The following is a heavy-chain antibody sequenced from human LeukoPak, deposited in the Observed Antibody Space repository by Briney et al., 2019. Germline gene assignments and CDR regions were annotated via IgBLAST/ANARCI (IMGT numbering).Heavy chain of an antibody. CDR2: IYTSGST. D-gene: IGHD3-22*01. V-gene: IGHV4-4*07. CDR3: ARDPRDSSGDAYFDY. CDR1: GGSISSYY. Sequence: SETLSLTCTVSGGSISSYYWSWIRQPAGKGLEWIGRIYTSGSTNYNPSLKSRVTMSVDTSKNQLSLKLSSVTAADTAVYYCARDPRDSSGDAYFDYWGQGTLVTVSS. J-gene: IGHJ4*02.